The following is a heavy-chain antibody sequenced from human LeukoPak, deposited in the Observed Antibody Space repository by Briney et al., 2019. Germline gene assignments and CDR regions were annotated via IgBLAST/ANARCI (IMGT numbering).Heavy chain of an antibody. J-gene: IGHJ3*02. V-gene: IGHV4-61*02. CDR1: GGSISSGSYY. CDR2: IYTSGST. CDR3: AREGTIFGVVIANAFDI. Sequence: SETLSLTCTVSGGSISSGSYYWSWIRQPAGKGLEWIGRIYTSGSTNYNPSLKSRVTISVHTSKNQFSLKLSSVTAADTAVYYCAREGTIFGVVIANAFDIWGQGTMDTVSS. D-gene: IGHD3-3*01.